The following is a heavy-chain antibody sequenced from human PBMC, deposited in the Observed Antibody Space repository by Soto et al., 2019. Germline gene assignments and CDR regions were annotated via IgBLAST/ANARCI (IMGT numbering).Heavy chain of an antibody. V-gene: IGHV4-59*11. CDR1: GGSFRDHY. J-gene: IGHJ4*02. Sequence: SETLSLTCSVSGGSFRDHYWTWIRQPPGKGLEWIGYISYSGYTNYKPSLKSRLTMSVDMAKNQFSLKLNSLTAADTAVYYCARTTEKDGKEGLDYWGQGTLVTVSS. CDR3: ARTTEKDGKEGLDY. CDR2: ISYSGYT. D-gene: IGHD4-4*01.